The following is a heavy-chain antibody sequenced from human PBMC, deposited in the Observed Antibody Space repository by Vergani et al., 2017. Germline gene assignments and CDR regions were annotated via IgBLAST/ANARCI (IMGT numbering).Heavy chain of an antibody. CDR2: ISSSSSYI. J-gene: IGHJ4*02. D-gene: IGHD6-6*01. CDR3: ARMGTPPSIAARPEDY. V-gene: IGHV3-21*04. CDR1: GFTFSSYS. Sequence: EVQLVESGGGLVKPGGSLRLSCAASGFTFSSYSMNWVRQAPGKGLEWVSSISSSSSYIYYADSVKGRFTISRDNAKNSLYLQMNSLRAEDTAVYYCARMGTPPSIAARPEDYWGQGTLVTVSS.